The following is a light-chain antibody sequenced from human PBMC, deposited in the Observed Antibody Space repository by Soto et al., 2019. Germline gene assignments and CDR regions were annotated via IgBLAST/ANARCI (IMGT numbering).Light chain of an antibody. CDR3: QQYNSYSPLS. CDR2: DAS. Sequence: IQMTQSPFTLSASVGDRVTITCRASQSIGSKLAWYQQKPGKAPKLLIYDASRLESGVPSRFSGSGSGTAFILIISSLQPDDFASYYCQQYNSYSPLSFGGGTKVDIK. J-gene: IGKJ4*01. CDR1: QSIGSK. V-gene: IGKV1-5*01.